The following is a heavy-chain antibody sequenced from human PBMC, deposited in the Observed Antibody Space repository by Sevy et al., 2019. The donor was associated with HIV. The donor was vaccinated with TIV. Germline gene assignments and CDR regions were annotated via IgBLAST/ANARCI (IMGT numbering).Heavy chain of an antibody. CDR1: GFTFSDYA. D-gene: IGHD1-26*01. CDR3: TAGVGASDFDY. CDR2: IKSKTEGATR. Sequence: GESLKISCAASGFTFSDYAMHWVRQAPGKGLEWVGRIKSKTEGATRDFAAPVKGRLLISRDDSRNTVYLQMNSLKTEDTAVYYCTAGVGASDFDYWGQGTLVTVSS. J-gene: IGHJ4*02. V-gene: IGHV3-15*01.